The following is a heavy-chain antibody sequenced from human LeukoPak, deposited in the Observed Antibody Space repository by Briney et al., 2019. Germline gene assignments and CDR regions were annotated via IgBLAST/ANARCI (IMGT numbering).Heavy chain of an antibody. V-gene: IGHV4-59*08. Sequence: KPSETLSLTCTVSDDAISTYYWSWIRQPPGKGLEWIGYIYYTGSTKYNPSLKSRVTISIDTSKNQFSLKLTSVTAADTAVYYCARSHLFGIAGANTGLKYWGLGTLVTVSS. CDR1: DDAISTYY. CDR2: IYYTGST. D-gene: IGHD1-26*01. CDR3: ARSHLFGIAGANTGLKY. J-gene: IGHJ4*02.